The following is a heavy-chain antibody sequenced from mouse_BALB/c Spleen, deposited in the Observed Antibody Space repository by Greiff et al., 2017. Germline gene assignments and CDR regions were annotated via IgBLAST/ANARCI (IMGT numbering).Heavy chain of an antibody. D-gene: IGHD2-14*01. CDR2: IWGDGST. Sequence: VKLMESGPGLVAPSQSLSITCTVSGFSLTGYGVNWVRQPPGKGLEWLGMIWGDGSTDYNSALKSRLSISKDNSKSQVFLKMNSLQTDDTARYYCARAYYRYDYWYFDVWGAGTTVTVSS. V-gene: IGHV2-6-7*01. CDR1: GFSLTGYG. J-gene: IGHJ1*01. CDR3: ARAYYRYDYWYFDV.